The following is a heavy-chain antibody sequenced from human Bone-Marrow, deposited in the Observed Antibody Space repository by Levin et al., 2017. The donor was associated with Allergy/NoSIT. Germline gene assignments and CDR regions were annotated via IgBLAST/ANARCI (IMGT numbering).Heavy chain of an antibody. CDR3: AGNQSGYYDSSGYSNFYYYFGMDV. CDR2: IYYNGSA. CDR1: GDSFSSSY. D-gene: IGHD3-22*01. V-gene: IGHV4-59*01. Sequence: SETLSLTCSVSGDSFSSSYWTWIRQPPGKTLEWIGYIYYNGSANYNPSFKSRVAISLDTSKNQFSLKLTSVTAADTAGYYCAGNQSGYYDSSGYSNFYYYFGMDVWGLGTTVTVSS. J-gene: IGHJ6*02.